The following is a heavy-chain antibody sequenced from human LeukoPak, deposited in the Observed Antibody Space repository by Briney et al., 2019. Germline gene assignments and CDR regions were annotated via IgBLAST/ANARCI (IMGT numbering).Heavy chain of an antibody. CDR2: ISYDGSNK. J-gene: IGHJ4*02. CDR3: ARSGYSSSFDY. Sequence: GRSLKLSCTASGFTFSSYAMHWVRQAPGKGLEWVAVISYDGSNKYYADSVKGRFTISRDNSKNTLYLQMNSLRAEDTAVYYCARSGYSSSFDYWGQGTLVTVPS. D-gene: IGHD6-13*01. CDR1: GFTFSSYA. V-gene: IGHV3-30*04.